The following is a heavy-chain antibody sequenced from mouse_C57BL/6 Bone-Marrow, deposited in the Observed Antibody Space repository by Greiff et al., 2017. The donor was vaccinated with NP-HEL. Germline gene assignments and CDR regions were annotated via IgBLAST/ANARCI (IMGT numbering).Heavy chain of an antibody. CDR2: IDPSDSYT. CDR3: AREDGYYGVDY. J-gene: IGHJ2*01. Sequence: QVQLQQPGAELVKPGASVKLSCKASGYTFTSYWMQWVKQRPGQGLEWIGEIDPSDSYTNYNQQFKGKATLTVDTSSSTAYMQLSSLTSEDSAVYYCAREDGYYGVDYWGQGTTLTVSS. CDR1: GYTFTSYW. D-gene: IGHD2-3*01. V-gene: IGHV1-50*01.